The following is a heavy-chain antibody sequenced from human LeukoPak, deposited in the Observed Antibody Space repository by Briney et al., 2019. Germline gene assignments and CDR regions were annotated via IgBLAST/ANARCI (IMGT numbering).Heavy chain of an antibody. CDR2: INAGNGNT. CDR3: ARDQGYWYFDL. J-gene: IGHJ2*01. Sequence: ASVTVSFTASGYTFTIYAMHWVRQAPGQRLEWMGWINAGNGNTKYSQKFQGRVTITRDTSASTAYMELSSLRSEDTAVYYCARDQGYWYFDLWGRGTLVTVSS. CDR1: GYTFTIYA. V-gene: IGHV1-3*01.